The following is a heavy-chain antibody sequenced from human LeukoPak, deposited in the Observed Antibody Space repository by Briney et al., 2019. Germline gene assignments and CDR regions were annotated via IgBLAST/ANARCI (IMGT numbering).Heavy chain of an antibody. D-gene: IGHD2-2*01. J-gene: IGHJ6*02. Sequence: PSETLSLTCTVSGGSISSGDYYWSWIRQPPGKGLERIGYIYYSGSTYYNPSLKSRVTISVDTSKNQFSLKLSSVTAADTAVYYCAGERGYCSSTSCYNYYGMDVWGQGTTVTVSS. CDR1: GGSISSGDYY. V-gene: IGHV4-30-4*01. CDR2: IYYSGST. CDR3: AGERGYCSSTSCYNYYGMDV.